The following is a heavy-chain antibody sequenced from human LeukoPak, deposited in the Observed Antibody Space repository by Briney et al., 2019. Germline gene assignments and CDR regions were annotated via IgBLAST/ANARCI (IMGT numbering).Heavy chain of an antibody. CDR3: ARLGDSSGYYAFDY. D-gene: IGHD3-22*01. CDR2: IYHSGST. CDR1: GGSISSSNW. Sequence: SGTLSLTCAVSGGSISSSNWWRWVHQPPGKGLEWIGEIYHSGSTNYNPSLKSRVTISVDKSKNHFSLQLSSVTAADTAVYYCARLGDSSGYYAFDYWGQGTLVTVSS. V-gene: IGHV4-4*02. J-gene: IGHJ4*02.